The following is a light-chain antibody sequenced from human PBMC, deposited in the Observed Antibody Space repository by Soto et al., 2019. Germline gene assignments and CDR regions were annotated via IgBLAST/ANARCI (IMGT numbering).Light chain of an antibody. CDR2: DAS. CDR3: QQYNNWPPA. Sequence: EIVLTQSPGTLSLSPGERATLSCRASQSVGNNYLAWYQQKPGQAPRFLIYDASSRATGIPDRFSGSGSGTDFTLTISSLQSEDFAVYYCQQYNNWPPAFGQGTRLEIK. J-gene: IGKJ5*01. V-gene: IGKV3-20*01. CDR1: QSVGNNY.